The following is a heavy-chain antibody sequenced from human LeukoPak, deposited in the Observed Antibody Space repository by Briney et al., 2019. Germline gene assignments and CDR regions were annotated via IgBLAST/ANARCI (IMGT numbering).Heavy chain of an antibody. J-gene: IGHJ4*02. D-gene: IGHD3-3*01. Sequence: GGSLRLSCAASGFTFSTYSMNWVRQAPGKGREWVSSISSRSSYIYYADSVKGRFTISRDNAKNSLYLQMNSLRAEDTAVYYCAKWDSSGFWSGYTYYFDYWGQGTLVTVSS. CDR1: GFTFSTYS. CDR2: ISSRSSYI. V-gene: IGHV3-21*01. CDR3: AKWDSSGFWSGYTYYFDY.